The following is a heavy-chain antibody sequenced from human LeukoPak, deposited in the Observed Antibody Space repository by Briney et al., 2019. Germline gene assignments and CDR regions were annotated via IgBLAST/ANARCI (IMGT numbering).Heavy chain of an antibody. D-gene: IGHD4-17*01. Sequence: SETLSLTCIVSGGSISPYYWSWIRQPPGKGLEWIGYIYYSGSTNYDPSLKSRVTISVDTSKNQSSLKLSSVTAADTAVYYCARTNYGDYGTGNNWFDPWGQGALVTVSS. CDR2: IYYSGST. CDR3: ARTNYGDYGTGNNWFDP. V-gene: IGHV4-59*01. CDR1: GGSISPYY. J-gene: IGHJ5*02.